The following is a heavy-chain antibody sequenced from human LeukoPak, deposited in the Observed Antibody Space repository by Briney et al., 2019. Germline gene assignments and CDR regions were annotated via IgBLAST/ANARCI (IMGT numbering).Heavy chain of an antibody. CDR3: ARWGDTVTAFDY. J-gene: IGHJ4*02. D-gene: IGHD4-17*01. Sequence: GASVKVSCKASGYTFTSYAMHWVRQAPGQRLEWMGWINAGNGNTKYSQKFQGRVTITRDTSASTAYMELSSLRSEDTAVYYCARWGDTVTAFDYWGQGTLVTVSS. CDR1: GYTFTSYA. CDR2: INAGNGNT. V-gene: IGHV1-3*01.